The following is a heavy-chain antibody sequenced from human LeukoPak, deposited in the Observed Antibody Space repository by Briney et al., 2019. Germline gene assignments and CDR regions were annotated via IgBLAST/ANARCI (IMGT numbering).Heavy chain of an antibody. J-gene: IGHJ2*01. V-gene: IGHV3-23*01. Sequence: GGSLRLSCAASGFTFSSYAMSWVRQAPGKGLEWVSAISGSGGSTYYADSVKGRFTISRDNSKNTLYLRMNSLRGEDTAVYYCAKDRVVATTHYWYFDLWGRGTLVTVSS. D-gene: IGHD5-12*01. CDR3: AKDRVVATTHYWYFDL. CDR1: GFTFSSYA. CDR2: ISGSGGST.